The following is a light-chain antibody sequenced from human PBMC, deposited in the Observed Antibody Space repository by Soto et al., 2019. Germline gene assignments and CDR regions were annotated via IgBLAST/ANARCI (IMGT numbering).Light chain of an antibody. CDR1: SSDVGGYNY. CDR3: SSYTSSSTGVV. CDR2: DVS. J-gene: IGLJ2*01. Sequence: QSALTQPDSVSGSPGQSITISCTGTSSDVGGYNYVSWYQQHPGKAPKLMIYDVSNRPSGVSNRFSGSKSGNTGSLTISGLQAEDEADYYCSSYTSSSTGVVFGGGTKVTVL. V-gene: IGLV2-14*01.